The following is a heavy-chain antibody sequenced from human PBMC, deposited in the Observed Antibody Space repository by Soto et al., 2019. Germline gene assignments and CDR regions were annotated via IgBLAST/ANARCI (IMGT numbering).Heavy chain of an antibody. V-gene: IGHV1-69*13. CDR2: IIPIFGTA. Sequence: ASVKVSCKASGGTFSSYAISWVRQAPGQGLDWMGGIIPIFGTANYAQKFQGRVTITADESTSTAYMELSSLRSEDTAVYYCARGGSGWDAFDIWGQGTMVTVSS. D-gene: IGHD6-19*01. CDR3: ARGGSGWDAFDI. J-gene: IGHJ3*02. CDR1: GGTFSSYA.